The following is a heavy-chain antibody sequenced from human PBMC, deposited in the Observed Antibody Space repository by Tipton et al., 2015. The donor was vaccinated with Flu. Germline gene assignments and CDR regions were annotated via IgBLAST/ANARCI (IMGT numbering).Heavy chain of an antibody. CDR2: VSRTGST. V-gene: IGHV4-39*07. CDR3: ARRDYSNYVSEPKNWFDP. Sequence: TLSLTCTVSGGFITSSNYYWGWIRQPPGKGLEWIGSVSRTGSTIYNPSLKSRVTLSIDTSKNQFSLKLSSVTAADTAVYYCARRDYSNYVSEPKNWFDPWGQGALVTVSS. CDR1: GGFITSSNYY. D-gene: IGHD4-11*01. J-gene: IGHJ5*02.